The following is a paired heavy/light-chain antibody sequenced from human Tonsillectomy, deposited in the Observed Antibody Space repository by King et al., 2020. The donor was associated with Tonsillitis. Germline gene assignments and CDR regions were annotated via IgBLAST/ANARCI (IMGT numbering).Light chain of an antibody. Sequence: QSALTQPRSVSGSPGQSVTISCTGTSSDVGYYDYVSWYQQHPGKAPKLMIYDVIKRPSGVPDRFSGSKSGNTASLTISGLQAEDEADYYCCSYAGDYTFEVFGTGTKVSVL. J-gene: IGLJ1*01. CDR1: SSDVGYYDY. CDR3: CSYAGDYTFEV. CDR2: DVI. V-gene: IGLV2-11*01.
Heavy chain of an antibody. Sequence: EVQLVQSGAEVKKPGESLKISCRVSGYSFTNHWIAWVRQMPGKGLEWMGIIYPHDSDTRYSPSFQGQITISADKSVSTAYLQWNSLKASDTAMYYCAKYYYDQRPSDYWGQGTLVTVSS. CDR2: IYPHDSDT. J-gene: IGHJ4*02. CDR3: AKYYYDQRPSDY. D-gene: IGHD3-22*01. V-gene: IGHV5-51*03. CDR1: GYSFTNHW.